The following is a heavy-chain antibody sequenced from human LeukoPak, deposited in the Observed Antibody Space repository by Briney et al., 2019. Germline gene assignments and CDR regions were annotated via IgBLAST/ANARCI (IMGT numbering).Heavy chain of an antibody. CDR3: ANGGYYYGSGSNRNAFDI. D-gene: IGHD3-10*01. CDR2: ISWNSGSI. V-gene: IGHV3-9*01. Sequence: PGRSLRLSCAASGFTFDDYAMHWVRQAPGKGLEWVSGISWNSGSIGYADSVKGRFTISRDNAKNSLYLQMNSLRAEDTALYYCANGGYYYGSGSNRNAFDIWGQGTMVTVSS. CDR1: GFTFDDYA. J-gene: IGHJ3*02.